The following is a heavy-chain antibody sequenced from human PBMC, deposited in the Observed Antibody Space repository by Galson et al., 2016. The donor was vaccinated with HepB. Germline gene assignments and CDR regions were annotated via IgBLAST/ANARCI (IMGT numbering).Heavy chain of an antibody. CDR1: GGSFSGYY. J-gene: IGHJ3*02. CDR3: AADTAMYYRARRVSAADCYFCRVDAFDI. CDR2: IDHSGST. D-gene: IGHD2-21*02. V-gene: IGHV4-34*01. Sequence: LSLTCAVYGGSFSGYYWSWIRQPPGKGLEWIGEIDHSGSTNYNPSLKSRVTISADTSKNQVSLMVTSVTAYLQWSSLKAADTAMYYRARRVSAADCYFCRVDAFDIWGQGTLVTVAS.